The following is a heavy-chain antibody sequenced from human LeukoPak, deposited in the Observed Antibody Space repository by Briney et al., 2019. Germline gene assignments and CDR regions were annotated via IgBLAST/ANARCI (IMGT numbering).Heavy chain of an antibody. V-gene: IGHV3-9*01. CDR1: GFTFDDYA. CDR2: IIWNSGSI. J-gene: IGHJ4*02. D-gene: IGHD5-24*01. Sequence: GGSLRLSCTASGFTFDDYAMHCVRQAPVKGLEPPSSIIWNSGSIGYADSVKGRFTISRANAKTSLYLQMNSLTAEDTALYYCAKAPRWLQSNPLDYWGQGTLVTVSS. CDR3: AKAPRWLQSNPLDY.